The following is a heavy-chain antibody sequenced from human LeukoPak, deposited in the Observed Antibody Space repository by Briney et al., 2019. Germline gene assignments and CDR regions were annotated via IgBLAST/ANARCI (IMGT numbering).Heavy chain of an antibody. CDR2: ISYDGNDK. CDR3: ARDPGATLSYAMDA. D-gene: IGHD1-26*01. V-gene: IGHV3-30*03. J-gene: IGHJ6*02. Sequence: AGGSLRLSCAASGFSFSSYVMHWVRQAPGKGLERVTLISYDGNDKEYGDSVRGRFTSSRDNSKNTLYLQMNSLRAEDTAVYYCARDPGATLSYAMDAWGQGTAVTVSS. CDR1: GFSFSSYV.